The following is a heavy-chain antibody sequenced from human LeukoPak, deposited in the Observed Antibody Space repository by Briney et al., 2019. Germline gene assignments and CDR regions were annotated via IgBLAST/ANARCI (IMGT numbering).Heavy chain of an antibody. J-gene: IGHJ6*03. CDR2: IYYSGTT. Sequence: SETLSLTCAVSGGFISSSNYYWGWVRQPPEKGLEWIGTIYYSGTTYYSPSLESRVTISEDMSKNQFSLTLRSVTAADTAVYYCVRQISDYYYYYIDVWGVGTPVIVSS. V-gene: IGHV4-39*01. D-gene: IGHD3-10*01. CDR3: VRQISDYYYYYIDV. CDR1: GGFISSSNYY.